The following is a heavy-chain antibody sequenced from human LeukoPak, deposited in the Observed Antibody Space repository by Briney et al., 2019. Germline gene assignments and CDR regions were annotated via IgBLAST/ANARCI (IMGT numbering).Heavy chain of an antibody. V-gene: IGHV3-48*01. CDR3: ARGGYSRPDY. J-gene: IGHJ4*02. Sequence: SGGSLRLSCAASGFPFSNYGMDWVRQAPGKGLEWVSYISSNSRTVNYADSVKGRFTISRDNAKNLLSLQMNSLRAEDTAVYYCARGGYSRPDYWGQGTLVTVSS. CDR1: GFPFSNYG. CDR2: ISSNSRTV. D-gene: IGHD4-11*01.